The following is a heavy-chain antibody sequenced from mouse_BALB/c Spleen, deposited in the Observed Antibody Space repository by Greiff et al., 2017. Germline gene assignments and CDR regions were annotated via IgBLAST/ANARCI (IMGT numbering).Heavy chain of an antibody. CDR2: ISDGGSYT. CDR3: ARGVNYYAMDY. Sequence: EVKVVESGGGLVKPGGSLKLSCAASGFTFSDYYMYWVRQTPEKRLEWVATISDGGSYTYYPDSVKGRFTISRDNAKNNLYLQMSSLKSEDTAMYYCARGVNYYAMDYWGQGTSVTVSS. J-gene: IGHJ4*01. D-gene: IGHD2-12*01. CDR1: GFTFSDYY. V-gene: IGHV5-4*02.